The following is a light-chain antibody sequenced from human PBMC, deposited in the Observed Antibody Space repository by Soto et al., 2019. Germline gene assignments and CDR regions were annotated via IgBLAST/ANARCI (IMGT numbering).Light chain of an antibody. CDR3: QSYDSSLSGSSV. Sequence: QSALTQPPSVSGAPGQRVTISCTGSTSNIGAGYDVHWYQQLPGTAPKLLIHGNSNRPSGVPDRFSGSKSGTSASLAITGLQAEDEADYYCQSYDSSLSGSSVFGTGTKVTVL. V-gene: IGLV1-40*01. CDR1: TSNIGAGYD. J-gene: IGLJ1*01. CDR2: GNS.